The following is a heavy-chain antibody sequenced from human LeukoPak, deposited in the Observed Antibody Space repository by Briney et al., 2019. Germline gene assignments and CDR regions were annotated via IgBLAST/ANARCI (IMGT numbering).Heavy chain of an antibody. D-gene: IGHD3-3*01. Sequence: GGSRRLSCAASGFTFSSYEMNWVRQAPGKGLEWVSAISGSGGSTYYADSVKGRFTISRDNSKNTLYLQMNSLRAEDTAVYYCAKDRFEEWLLYFDYWGQGTLVTVSS. V-gene: IGHV3-23*01. CDR2: ISGSGGST. J-gene: IGHJ4*02. CDR3: AKDRFEEWLLYFDY. CDR1: GFTFSSYE.